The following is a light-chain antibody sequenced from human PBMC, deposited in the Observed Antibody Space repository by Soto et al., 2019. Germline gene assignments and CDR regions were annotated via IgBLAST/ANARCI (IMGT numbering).Light chain of an antibody. CDR1: SSDVGSYNL. J-gene: IGLJ1*01. Sequence: SALTQPASVSGSPGQSITISCTGASSDVGSYNLVSWYQHHPGRAPKLLIYEGIKRPSGVSNRFSGSKSGNTASLTISGLQAEDEAEYYCSSFAGRSTYVFGTGTKLTVL. CDR3: SSFAGRSTYV. CDR2: EGI. V-gene: IGLV2-23*01.